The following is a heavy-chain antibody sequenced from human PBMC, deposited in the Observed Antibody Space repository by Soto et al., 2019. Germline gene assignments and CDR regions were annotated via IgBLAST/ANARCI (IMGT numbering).Heavy chain of an antibody. D-gene: IGHD5-18*01. CDR3: ARDGRAMNDY. J-gene: IGHJ4*02. CDR1: GFTFSTYA. Sequence: EVQLVESGGGLVQPGGSLRLSCAASGFTFSTYAMQWVRQAPGKRLEFVSSISSNGGTTNYAYSVKGRFTISRDNSRDTLYLQMGSLRPEDMAVYYCARDGRAMNDYWGQGTLVTVSS. CDR2: ISSNGGTT. V-gene: IGHV3-64*01.